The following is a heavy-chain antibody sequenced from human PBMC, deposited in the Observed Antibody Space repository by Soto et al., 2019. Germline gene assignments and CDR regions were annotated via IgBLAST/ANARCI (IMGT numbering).Heavy chain of an antibody. CDR3: AKIYISSSEDAFDV. CDR1: GFTFDSNG. J-gene: IGHJ3*01. D-gene: IGHD5-12*01. Sequence: EVELLESGGGLVQPGGSLQLSCVGSGFTFDSNGMSWVRLVPGKGLEWVSFISGSGVSTSYAESVKVRVIVSRDNSKKMVFLQMHSLRVEDTATYYCAKIYISSSEDAFDVWGQGTTVTVSS. CDR2: ISGSGVST. V-gene: IGHV3-23*01.